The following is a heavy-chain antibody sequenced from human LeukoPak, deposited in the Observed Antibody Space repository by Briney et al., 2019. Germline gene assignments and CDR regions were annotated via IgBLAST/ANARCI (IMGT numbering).Heavy chain of an antibody. Sequence: PGESLKISCQGSDYSFATYWMAWLRQLPGKGLAWMGIIYPSGSDTRYSPSFQGQVTISADKSIKTAYLQRSSLKASNTAMYYCARPLQGIVGATGFDYWGQGTLVTVSS. J-gene: IGHJ4*02. CDR2: IYPSGSDT. D-gene: IGHD1-26*01. CDR3: ARPLQGIVGATGFDY. V-gene: IGHV5-51*01. CDR1: DYSFATYW.